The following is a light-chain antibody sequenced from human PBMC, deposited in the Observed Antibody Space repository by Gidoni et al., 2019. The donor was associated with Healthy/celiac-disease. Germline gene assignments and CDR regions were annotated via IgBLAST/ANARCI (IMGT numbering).Light chain of an antibody. CDR3: QQYNNWPRGT. J-gene: IGKJ1*01. Sequence: EIVMTQSPATLSVSPGERATLTCRASQSVSSNLAWYQQKTGQAPRLLINGASTRATGIPARFSGSGSGAKFTLTISSLQSEDFAVYYCQQYNNWPRGTFGQGTKVEIK. CDR1: QSVSSN. V-gene: IGKV3D-15*01. CDR2: GAS.